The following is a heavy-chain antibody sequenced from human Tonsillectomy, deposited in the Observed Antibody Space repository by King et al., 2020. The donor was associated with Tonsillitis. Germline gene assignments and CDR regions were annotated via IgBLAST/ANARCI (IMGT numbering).Heavy chain of an antibody. J-gene: IGHJ3*02. CDR3: ARGGYYDILTGYQDSFDI. Sequence: VQLQQWGAGLLKPSETLSLTCAVYVGSFSGYYWTWIRQPPGKGLEWIGEINYSGSTNYNPSLKSRLTISVDTSKNKFSLKLSSVTAADTAVYYCARGGYYDILTGYQDSFDIWGRGTMVTVSS. CDR1: VGSFSGYY. CDR2: INYSGST. D-gene: IGHD3-9*01. V-gene: IGHV4-34*01.